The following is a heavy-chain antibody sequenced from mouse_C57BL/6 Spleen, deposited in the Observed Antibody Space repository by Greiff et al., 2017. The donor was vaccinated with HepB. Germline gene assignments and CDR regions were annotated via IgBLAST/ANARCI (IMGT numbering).Heavy chain of an antibody. CDR2: IDPSDSYT. V-gene: IGHV1-69*01. CDR3: ARANYYGSSNRDFDY. Sequence: QVQLQQPGAELVMPGASVKLSCKASGYTFTSYWMHWVKQRPGQGLEWIGEIDPSDSYTKYNQKFKGKSTLTVDKSSSTAYMQLSSLTSEDSAVYYCARANYYGSSNRDFDYWGQGTTLTVSS. D-gene: IGHD1-1*01. CDR1: GYTFTSYW. J-gene: IGHJ2*01.